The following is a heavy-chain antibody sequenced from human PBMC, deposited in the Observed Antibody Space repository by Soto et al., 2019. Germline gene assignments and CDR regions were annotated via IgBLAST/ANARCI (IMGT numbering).Heavy chain of an antibody. J-gene: IGHJ4*02. CDR2: IGSKGETYAT. Sequence: PGGSLRLSCAASGFTFKNFAMSWVRQASGKGLEWLGRIGSKGETYATTYAASVKGRFTISRDDSKKMAYLQMNSLESEDTAVYYCSRDDSDWFFNWGRGTLVTVSS. CDR3: SRDDSDWFFN. V-gene: IGHV3-73*01. CDR1: GFTFKNFA. D-gene: IGHD3-9*01.